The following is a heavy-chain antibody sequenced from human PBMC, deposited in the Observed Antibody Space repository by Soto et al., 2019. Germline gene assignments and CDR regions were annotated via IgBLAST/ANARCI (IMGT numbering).Heavy chain of an antibody. CDR3: ARTLVGATPADY. CDR1: GYTFTSYD. D-gene: IGHD1-26*01. CDR2: MSPKTANT. V-gene: IGHV1-8*01. J-gene: IGHJ4*02. Sequence: ASVKVSCKASGYTFTSYDINWVRQTAGQGLEWMGWMSPKTANTGYAQKFQGRVTMTRSTSISTAYMELSSLRTEDTSVYYCARTLVGATPADYWGQGTLVTVSS.